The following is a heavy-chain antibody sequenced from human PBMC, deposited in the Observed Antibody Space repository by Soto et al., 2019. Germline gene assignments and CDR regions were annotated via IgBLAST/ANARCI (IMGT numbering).Heavy chain of an antibody. V-gene: IGHV3-21*06. J-gene: IGHJ4*02. CDR2: ISSRSTFI. CDR1: GFTLTNEN. CDR3: ARDPPLSMIVVVGVDDF. Sequence: NPVGSLRLSCTVLGFTLTNENMNWVRQAPGKGLEWVSSISSRSTFINYADSVKGRFTISRDNDKGLVDLQMNSLGAEDTAVYYCARDPPLSMIVVVGVDDFWGQGTLVTVSS. D-gene: IGHD3-22*01.